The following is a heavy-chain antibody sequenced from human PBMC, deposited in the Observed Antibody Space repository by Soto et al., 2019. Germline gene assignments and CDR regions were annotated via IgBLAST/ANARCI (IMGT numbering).Heavy chain of an antibody. Sequence: SETLSLTCTVSGGSVSSGRYYWRWSRQPPGKGLEWIGYIYYSGTTSYNSSLKSRVTISVDTSKNQFSLKLSSVTAADTAIYYCARSGAGSGWLGGQGTLVTVSS. CDR3: ARSGAGSGWL. D-gene: IGHD6-19*01. CDR1: GGSVSSGRYY. J-gene: IGHJ4*02. CDR2: IYYSGTT. V-gene: IGHV4-61*01.